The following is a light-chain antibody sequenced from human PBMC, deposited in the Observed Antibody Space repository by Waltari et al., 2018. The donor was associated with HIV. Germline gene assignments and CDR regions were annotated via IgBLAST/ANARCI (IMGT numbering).Light chain of an antibody. J-gene: IGKJ1*01. CDR2: GAS. CDR1: HTISSTY. V-gene: IGKV3-20*01. Sequence: IALTQSLGTLSSSPGERATLSCRASHTISSTYLAWYQQKPGQGPRLPIYGASSRATGIPDRFSGSGAGTEFTLSISSLEPEDCAVYYCQQYSGSPRTFGQGTKVELK. CDR3: QQYSGSPRT.